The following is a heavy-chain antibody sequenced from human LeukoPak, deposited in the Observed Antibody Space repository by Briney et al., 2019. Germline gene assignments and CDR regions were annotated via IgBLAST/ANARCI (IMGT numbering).Heavy chain of an antibody. CDR2: ISGSGGST. CDR1: GFTFISYG. Sequence: GGTLRLSCAASGFTFISYGMSWFRQAPGKELEGVSAISGSGGSTYYADSVKGRFTISRDNSKNTLCLQMNSLRAEDTAVYYCAKDTGDAAIAYDYWGQGTLVTVSS. V-gene: IGHV3-23*01. J-gene: IGHJ4*02. D-gene: IGHD5-18*01. CDR3: AKDTGDAAIAYDY.